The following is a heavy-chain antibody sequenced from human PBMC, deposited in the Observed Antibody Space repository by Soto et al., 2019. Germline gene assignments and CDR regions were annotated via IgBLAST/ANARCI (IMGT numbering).Heavy chain of an antibody. CDR3: ARYAGSSWFDY. Sequence: SEPLSLTCTVSGGSISTYYWSWIRQPPGKGLEWIGYINYSGRTNYNPSLKSRVTMSLDTSKNQFSLKLRSVTAADTALFYCARYAGSSWFDYWGQGTLVTVSS. CDR2: INYSGRT. CDR1: GGSISTYY. V-gene: IGHV4-59*01. D-gene: IGHD6-13*01. J-gene: IGHJ4*02.